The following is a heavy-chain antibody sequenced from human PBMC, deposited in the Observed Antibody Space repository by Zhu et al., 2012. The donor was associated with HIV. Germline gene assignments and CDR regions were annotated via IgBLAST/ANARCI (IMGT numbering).Heavy chain of an antibody. CDR2: QLQWEH. D-gene: IGHD6-13*01. V-gene: IGHV4-30-4*08. CDR3: AGDSSSWRSNWFDP. Sequence: QVQLQESGPGLVKPSQTLSLTCIVSGGSITSGYYYWTWVRQPPGEGPGVDWEHQLQWEHLLQPVPQESTYYISRHVQDQFFLNLSSVTAADTAVYYCAGDSSSWRSNWFDPWGQGTLVTVSS. CDR1: GGSITSGYYY. J-gene: IGHJ5*02.